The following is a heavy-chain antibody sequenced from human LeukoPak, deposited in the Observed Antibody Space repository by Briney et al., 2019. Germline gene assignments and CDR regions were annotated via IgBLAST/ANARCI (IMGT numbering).Heavy chain of an antibody. CDR3: VASYSTSSGVDH. CDR1: ADSMNEYY. CDR2: IYRRGAT. D-gene: IGHD2/OR15-2a*01. J-gene: IGHJ4*02. V-gene: IGHV4-4*09. Sequence: SEILSLTCDVVADSMNEYYWSWIRQSPGGGLEWIGYIYRRGATNYIPSLRSRVTISVDKSNWQVSLTLKSVTAADTAVYYCVASYSTSSGVDHWGQGTLVTVSS.